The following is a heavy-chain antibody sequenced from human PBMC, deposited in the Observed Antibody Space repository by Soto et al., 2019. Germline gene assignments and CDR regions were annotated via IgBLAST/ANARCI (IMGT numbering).Heavy chain of an antibody. CDR1: GYTFTSYA. CDR3: ARPATSYYYDSSGSHWYFDL. D-gene: IGHD3-22*01. CDR2: INAGNGNT. Sequence: ASVKVSCKASGYTFTSYAMHWVRQAPGQRLEWMGWINAGNGNTKYSQKFQGRVNITRDTSAGTAYMELSSLRSEDTAVYYCARPATSYYYDSSGSHWYFDLWGRGTLVTVSS. V-gene: IGHV1-3*01. J-gene: IGHJ2*01.